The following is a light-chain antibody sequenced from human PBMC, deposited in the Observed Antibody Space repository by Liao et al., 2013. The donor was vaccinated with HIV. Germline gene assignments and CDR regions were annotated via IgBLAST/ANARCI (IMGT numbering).Light chain of an antibody. CDR2: QDR. CDR1: RLGDKY. V-gene: IGLV3-1*01. J-gene: IGLJ2*01. Sequence: SYAVTQPPSVSVSPGQTASITCSGDRLGDKYACWYQQKPGQSPVLVIYQDRKRPSGIPERFSGSNSGNTATLTISGTQAMDEADYYCQAWDSSTDVVFGGGTKLTVL. CDR3: QAWDSSTDVV.